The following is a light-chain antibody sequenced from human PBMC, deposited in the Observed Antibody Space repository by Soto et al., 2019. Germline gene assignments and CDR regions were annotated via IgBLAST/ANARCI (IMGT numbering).Light chain of an antibody. Sequence: IQLTQSPSSLSASVGDRVTITCRASQGISSYLAWYQQKPGKAPKLLIYAASNLQSGVPSRFSGSGSGTDFTLTISSLQPEDFATYYCQQLNSYPPTFGGGTKVEIK. CDR2: AAS. CDR3: QQLNSYPPT. CDR1: QGISSY. V-gene: IGKV1-9*01. J-gene: IGKJ4*01.